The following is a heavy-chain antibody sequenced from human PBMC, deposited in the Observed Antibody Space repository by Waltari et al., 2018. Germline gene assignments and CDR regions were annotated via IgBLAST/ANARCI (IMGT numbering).Heavy chain of an antibody. CDR1: GFTFSSYG. V-gene: IGHV3-30*02. CDR2: IRYDGSNK. Sequence: QVQLVESGGGVVQPGGSLRLSCAASGFTFSSYGMHWVRQAPGKGLEWVAFIRYDGSNKYYADSVKGRFTISRDNSKNTLYLQMNSLRAEDTAVYYCAKRGGSYPVPYYFDYWGQGTLVTVSS. CDR3: AKRGGSYPVPYYFDY. D-gene: IGHD1-26*01. J-gene: IGHJ4*02.